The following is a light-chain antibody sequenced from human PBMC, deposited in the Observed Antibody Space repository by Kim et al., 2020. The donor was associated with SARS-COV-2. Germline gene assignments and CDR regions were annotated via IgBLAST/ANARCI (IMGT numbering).Light chain of an antibody. CDR2: GAS. CDR1: QRVSGSY. Sequence: RASQRVSGSYLAWYQQKPGQAPRLLISGASTRATGIPDRFSGSGSGTDFTLAISRLEPEDSSVYYCQQYYGSPTFGQGTKVDIK. J-gene: IGKJ1*01. CDR3: QQYYGSPT. V-gene: IGKV3-20*01.